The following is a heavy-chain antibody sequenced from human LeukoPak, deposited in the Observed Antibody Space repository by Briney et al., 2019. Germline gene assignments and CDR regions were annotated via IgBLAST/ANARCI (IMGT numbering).Heavy chain of an antibody. CDR2: ISGSGGST. CDR1: GFTFSSYA. Sequence: GGSLRLSCAASGFTFSSYAMSWVRQAPGKGLEWVSAISGSGGSTYYADSVKGRFTISRDNSKNTLYLQMNSLRAEDTAVYYCARDPCGYCSGGSCYSCSGMDVWGQGTTATVSS. D-gene: IGHD2-15*01. CDR3: ARDPCGYCSGGSCYSCSGMDV. V-gene: IGHV3-23*01. J-gene: IGHJ6*02.